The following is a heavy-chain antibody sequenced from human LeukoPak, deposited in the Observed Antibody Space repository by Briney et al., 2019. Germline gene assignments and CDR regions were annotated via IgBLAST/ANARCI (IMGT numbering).Heavy chain of an antibody. Sequence: KAGGSLRLSCAASGFTFSSYSMNWVRQAPGKGLEWVSSISSSSSYIYYADSVKGRFTISRDNAKNSLYLQMNSLRAEDTAVYYCARDYSAWRSSEANWFDPWGQGTLVTVSS. J-gene: IGHJ5*02. CDR1: GFTFSSYS. V-gene: IGHV3-21*01. CDR3: ARDYSAWRSSEANWFDP. CDR2: ISSSSSYI. D-gene: IGHD6-25*01.